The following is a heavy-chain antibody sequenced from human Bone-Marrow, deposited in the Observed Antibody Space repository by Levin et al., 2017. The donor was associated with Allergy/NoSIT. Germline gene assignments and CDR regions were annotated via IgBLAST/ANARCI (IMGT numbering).Heavy chain of an antibody. Sequence: KISCKASGGTFSSYAISWVRQAPGQGLEWMGGIIPIFGTANYAQKFQGRVTITADESTSTAYMELSSLRSEDTAVYYCARERRARIAVAGTRGYYYGMDVWGQGTTVTVSS. CDR2: IIPIFGTA. CDR3: ARERRARIAVAGTRGYYYGMDV. J-gene: IGHJ6*02. D-gene: IGHD6-19*01. CDR1: GGTFSSYA. V-gene: IGHV1-69*01.